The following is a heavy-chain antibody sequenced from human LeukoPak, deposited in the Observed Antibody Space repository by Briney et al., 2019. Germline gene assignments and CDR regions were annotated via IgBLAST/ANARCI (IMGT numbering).Heavy chain of an antibody. CDR1: GGSFSTYY. D-gene: IGHD3-10*01. J-gene: IGHJ6*04. V-gene: IGHV4-34*01. Sequence: SETLSLTCAVYGGSFSTYYWSWVRQPPGSGLEWIGEINHSGSTNYNPSLKSRVTVSIDTSKNQFSLKLRSLTAADTAIYFCARHGLGRGVYITRQYNYYMDVWGTGTAVTVSS. CDR3: ARHGLGRGVYITRQYNYYMDV. CDR2: INHSGST.